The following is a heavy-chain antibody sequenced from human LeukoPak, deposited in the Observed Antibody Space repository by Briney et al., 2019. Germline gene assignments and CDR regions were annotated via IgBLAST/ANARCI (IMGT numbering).Heavy chain of an antibody. CDR2: ISGSGGST. D-gene: IGHD2-21*01. CDR1: GFTFSSYA. CDR3: AKDLAGLFGYYYYYMDV. J-gene: IGHJ6*03. Sequence: PGGSLRLSCAASGFTFSSYAMSWVRQAPGKGLEWVSAISGSGGSTYYADSVKGRFTISRDNSKNTLYPQMNSLRAEDTAVYYCAKDLAGLFGYYYYYMDVWGKGTTVTVSS. V-gene: IGHV3-23*01.